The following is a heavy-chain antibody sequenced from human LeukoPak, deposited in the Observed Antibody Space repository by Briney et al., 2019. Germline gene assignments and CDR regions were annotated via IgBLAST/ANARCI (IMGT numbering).Heavy chain of an antibody. CDR3: ARSPHILTGENFDY. D-gene: IGHD3-9*01. J-gene: IGHJ4*02. CDR2: ISSSGSTI. CDR1: GFTFSSYE. Sequence: GGSLRLSCAASGFTFSSYEMNWVRQAPGKGLEWVSYISSSGSTIYYADSVKGRFTISRDNAKNSLYLQMNSLRAEDTALYYCARSPHILTGENFDYWGQGTLVTVSS. V-gene: IGHV3-48*03.